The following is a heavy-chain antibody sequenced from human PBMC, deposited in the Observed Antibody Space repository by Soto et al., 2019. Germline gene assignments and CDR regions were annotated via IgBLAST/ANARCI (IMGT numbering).Heavy chain of an antibody. V-gene: IGHV1-3*01. CDR1: GYTLTDLS. J-gene: IGHJ6*02. D-gene: IGHD2-2*02. CDR3: ARTMRPAAIFGMDV. CDR2: INAGNGNT. Sequence: ASVKVSCKVSGYTLTDLSMHWVRQAPGQRLEWMGWINAGNGNTKYSQKFQGRVTITRDTSASTAYMELSSLRSEDTAVYYCARTMRPAAIFGMDVWGQGTTVTVSS.